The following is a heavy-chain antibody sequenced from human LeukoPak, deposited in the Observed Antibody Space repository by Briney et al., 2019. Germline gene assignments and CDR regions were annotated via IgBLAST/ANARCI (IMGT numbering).Heavy chain of an antibody. CDR1: GFTFSSYG. J-gene: IGHJ5*02. CDR2: IWYDGSNK. CDR3: ARATVNWFDP. Sequence: GRSLRLFCAASGFTFSSYGMHRVRQAPGKGLEGVAVIWYDGSNKFYEDSVKGRFNINRDNSKNTLYLQMNSLTAEYTAVYYCARATVNWFDPWGQGTLVTVSS. V-gene: IGHV3-33*01. D-gene: IGHD4-11*01.